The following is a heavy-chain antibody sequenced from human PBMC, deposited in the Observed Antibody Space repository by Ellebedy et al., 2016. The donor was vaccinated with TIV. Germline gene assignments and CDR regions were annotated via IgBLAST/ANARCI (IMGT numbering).Heavy chain of an antibody. Sequence: SQTLSLTCAVYGGSFRDYFWIWIRQPPGKGLEWIGEINRSGNTNYNPSLQSRVTISVDTSKNQFSLKLSSVTAADTAVYYCASRTLAVAGTDWFDPWGQGTLVTVSS. CDR3: ASRTLAVAGTDWFDP. J-gene: IGHJ5*02. V-gene: IGHV4-34*01. CDR2: INRSGNT. D-gene: IGHD6-19*01. CDR1: GGSFRDYF.